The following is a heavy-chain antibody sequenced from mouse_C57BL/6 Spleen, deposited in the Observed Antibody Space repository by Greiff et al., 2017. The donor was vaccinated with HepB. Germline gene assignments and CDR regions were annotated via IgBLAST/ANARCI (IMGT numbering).Heavy chain of an antibody. CDR1: GFSFNTYA. J-gene: IGHJ1*03. CDR3: GRHTDSSYYFDV. D-gene: IGHD1-1*01. V-gene: IGHV10-1*01. CDR2: IRSKSNNTAT. Sequence: EVQWVESGGGLVQPKGSLKLSCAASGFSFNTYAMNWVRQAPGKGLEWVARIRSKSNNTATYYADSVKDRFTISRDDSESMLYLQMNNLKTEDTAMYYCGRHTDSSYYFDVWGTGTTVTVSS.